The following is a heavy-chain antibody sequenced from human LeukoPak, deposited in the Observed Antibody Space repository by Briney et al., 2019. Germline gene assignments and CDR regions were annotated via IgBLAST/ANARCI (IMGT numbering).Heavy chain of an antibody. J-gene: IGHJ4*02. Sequence: ASVKVSCKASGYTFTGYYVRWVRQAPGQGLEWMGWISPNRGGTNYAPKFQGRVTMASDTSINTAYMELSRLTSDDTAVYYCARDVLVGGSHKFDYWGQGTLVTVSS. CDR1: GYTFTGYY. CDR3: ARDVLVGGSHKFDY. D-gene: IGHD3-10*01. CDR2: ISPNRGGT. V-gene: IGHV1-2*02.